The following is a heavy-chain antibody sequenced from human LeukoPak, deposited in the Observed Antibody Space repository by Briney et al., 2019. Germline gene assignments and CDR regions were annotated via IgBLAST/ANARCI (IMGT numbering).Heavy chain of an antibody. D-gene: IGHD5-18*01. Sequence: GGSLRLSCEASGFTFTDYYMSWIRQAPGKGLEWLSYISDSGDTIYYADSVKGRFSISRDNVRKSLYLQMNSLRAEDTAVYYCARAATGYSYGYYYWGQGTLVTVSS. CDR3: ARAATGYSYGYYY. V-gene: IGHV3-11*04. J-gene: IGHJ4*02. CDR2: ISDSGDTI. CDR1: GFTFTDYY.